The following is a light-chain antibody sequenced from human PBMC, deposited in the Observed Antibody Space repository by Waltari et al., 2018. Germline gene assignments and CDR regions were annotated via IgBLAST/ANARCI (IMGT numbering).Light chain of an antibody. V-gene: IGLV2-14*03. J-gene: IGLJ2*01. CDR1: SNDVGAYNF. CDR2: DVQ. Sequence: QYALTQPASVSGSHGQSITISCTGTSNDVGAYNFVSWYQHYPDKAPKIIIYDVQNRPSAVSYRFSGSYSVNTASLTISCHQAEDESVYYCSSFETNSASVIFGGGTMVTVL. CDR3: SSFETNSASVI.